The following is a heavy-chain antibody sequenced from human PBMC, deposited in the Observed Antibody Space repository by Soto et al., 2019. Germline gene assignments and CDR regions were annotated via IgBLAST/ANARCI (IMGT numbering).Heavy chain of an antibody. Sequence: QVQLQESGPGLVKPSGTLSLTCVVSGGSLSSSNWLSWVRQPPGKGLEWIGEIYHTGSTKYNPSLNSRVTISVAESKNQSSLRLSFGTAADTAVYYCARGSNWFDPWGQGTLVTVSS. J-gene: IGHJ5*02. CDR3: ARGSNWFDP. V-gene: IGHV4-4*02. CDR1: GGSLSSSNW. CDR2: IYHTGST.